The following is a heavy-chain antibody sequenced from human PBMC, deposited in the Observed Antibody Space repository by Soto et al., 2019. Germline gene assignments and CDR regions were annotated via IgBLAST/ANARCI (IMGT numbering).Heavy chain of an antibody. Sequence: GGSLRLSCAASGFTFSSYAMSWVRQAPGKGLEWVSAISGSGGSTYYADSVKGRFTISRDNSKNTLYLQRNSLRAEDTAVYYCAKSGPASRQLVPNWFDPWGQGTLVTVSS. CDR3: AKSGPASRQLVPNWFDP. CDR1: GFTFSSYA. V-gene: IGHV3-23*01. J-gene: IGHJ5*02. CDR2: ISGSGGST. D-gene: IGHD6-13*01.